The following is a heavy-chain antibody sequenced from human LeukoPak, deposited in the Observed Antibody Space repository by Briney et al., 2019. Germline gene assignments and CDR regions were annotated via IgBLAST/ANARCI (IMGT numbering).Heavy chain of an antibody. CDR1: GFTFSSYR. J-gene: IGHJ4*02. D-gene: IGHD3-22*01. Sequence: GWSLRFSCAAYGFTFSSYRMSWVRQAPGKGLEWVVNIKQDGSEKYYVDSVKGRFTISSDNAKNSLYLQMNSLRAEDTAVYYCARSRGHYYDSSVYFCYFDFWGQGTLFTVSS. CDR2: IKQDGSEK. CDR3: ARSRGHYYDSSVYFCYFDF. V-gene: IGHV3-7*01.